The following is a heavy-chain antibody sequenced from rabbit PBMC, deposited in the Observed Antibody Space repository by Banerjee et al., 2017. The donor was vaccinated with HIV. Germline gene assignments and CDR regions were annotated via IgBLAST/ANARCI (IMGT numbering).Heavy chain of an antibody. V-gene: IGHV1S45*01. CDR3: ARDLAGVIGWNFGL. CDR2: INTSSGNT. CDR1: GFSFSNKYV. J-gene: IGHJ6*01. D-gene: IGHD4-1*01. Sequence: QDQLEESGGDLVKPEGSLTLTCTASGFSFSNKYVMCWVRQAPGKGLEWIGCINTSSGNTVYASWVNGRFTISSDNAQNTVDLQLNSLTAADTATYFCARDLAGVIGWNFGLWGPGTLVTVS.